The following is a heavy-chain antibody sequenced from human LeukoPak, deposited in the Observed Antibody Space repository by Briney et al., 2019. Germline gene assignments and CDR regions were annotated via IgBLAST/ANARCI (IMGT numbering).Heavy chain of an antibody. D-gene: IGHD1-26*01. Sequence: GGSLRLSCAASGFTFSSYPMLWVRQAPGKGLEWVTLISYDGDKKYYADSVKGRFTISRDNAKNTLYLQMNSLRADDTAVYYCARGGSTPDYWGQGTLVTVSS. J-gene: IGHJ4*02. CDR1: GFTFSSYP. CDR2: ISYDGDKK. CDR3: ARGGSTPDY. V-gene: IGHV3-30-3*01.